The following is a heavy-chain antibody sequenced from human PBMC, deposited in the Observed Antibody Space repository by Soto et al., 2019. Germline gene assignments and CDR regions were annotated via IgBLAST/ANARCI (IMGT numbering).Heavy chain of an antibody. CDR2: VNRDGNT. Sequence: VGSVRISCASSVFTFGTYAMSWVRHAPGKGLEWVSTVNRDGNTFYADSAKGRFAISRDNSKNTIYLQMNSLRADDTAVYYCANRGRSLYQEKTYHPVLYWGQGTVVNVS. V-gene: IGHV3-23*01. CDR3: ANRGRSLYQEKTYHPVLY. CDR1: VFTFGTYA. J-gene: IGHJ4*02. D-gene: IGHD2-15*01.